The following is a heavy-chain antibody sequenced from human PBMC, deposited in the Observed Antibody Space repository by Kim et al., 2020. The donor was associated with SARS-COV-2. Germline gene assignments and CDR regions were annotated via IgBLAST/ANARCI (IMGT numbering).Heavy chain of an antibody. Sequence: ASVKVSCKASGYTFTSYGISWVRQAPGQGLEWMGWISAYNGNTNYAQKLQGRVTMTTDTSTSTAYMELRSLRSDDTAVYYCARFNYDFWSGYSHVKWVFDYWGQGTLVTVSS. CDR2: ISAYNGNT. CDR1: GYTFTSYG. J-gene: IGHJ4*02. CDR3: ARFNYDFWSGYSHVKWVFDY. D-gene: IGHD3-3*01. V-gene: IGHV1-18*04.